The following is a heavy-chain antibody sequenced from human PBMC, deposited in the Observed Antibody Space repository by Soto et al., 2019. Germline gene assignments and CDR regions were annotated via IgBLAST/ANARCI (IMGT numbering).Heavy chain of an antibody. CDR1: GGSISSGDYY. J-gene: IGHJ6*02. Sequence: SETLSLTCTVSGGSISSGDYYWSWIRQPPGKGLEWIGYIYYSGSTYYNPSLKSRVTISVDTSKNQFSLKLSSVTAADTAVYYCARVERYFDRSKGIYYYYGMDVWGQGTTVTVSS. CDR2: IYYSGST. V-gene: IGHV4-30-4*01. D-gene: IGHD3-9*01. CDR3: ARVERYFDRSKGIYYYYGMDV.